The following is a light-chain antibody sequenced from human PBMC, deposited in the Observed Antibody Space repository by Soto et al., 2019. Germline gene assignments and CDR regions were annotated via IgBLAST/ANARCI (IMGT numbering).Light chain of an antibody. V-gene: IGKV1-9*01. Sequence: DIPLTQSPSFLSASVGDRVTITCRASQGISSYLAWYQQKPGKAPKLLIYAASTLQSGIPSRFSGSGSGTEITITISSLQPEYVATYYRQQLNSYPLITFGQGTRLEIK. J-gene: IGKJ5*01. CDR2: AAS. CDR1: QGISSY. CDR3: QQLNSYPLIT.